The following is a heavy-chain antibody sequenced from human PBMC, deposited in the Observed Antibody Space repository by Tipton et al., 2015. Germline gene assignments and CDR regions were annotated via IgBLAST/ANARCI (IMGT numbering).Heavy chain of an antibody. CDR2: IFYDGST. J-gene: IGHJ6*02. Sequence: TLSLTCNVSGGSITSYYWSWIRQPPGKGLEWIGYIFYDGSTNYNPSLKSRLTISVDKSKNQFSLTLNSVTAADTAVYYCARDLEHGMDVWGQGTTVTVSS. V-gene: IGHV4-59*01. D-gene: IGHD5-24*01. CDR3: ARDLEHGMDV. CDR1: GGSITSYY.